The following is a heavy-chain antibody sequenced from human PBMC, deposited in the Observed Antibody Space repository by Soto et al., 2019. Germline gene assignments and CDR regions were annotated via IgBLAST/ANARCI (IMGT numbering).Heavy chain of an antibody. D-gene: IGHD1-26*01. CDR1: GDSVSSNSAA. CDR2: TYYRSKWYN. V-gene: IGHV6-1*01. Sequence: QVQLQQSGPGLVKPSQTLSVTCGISGDSVSSNSAAWNWLRQSPSRGLEWLGRTYYRSKWYNDYAGSVESRITINPDTSKNHFSLQLNFVTPEDTAVYFCARREQYSGRIFDYWGQGTLVTVSS. J-gene: IGHJ4*02. CDR3: ARREQYSGRIFDY.